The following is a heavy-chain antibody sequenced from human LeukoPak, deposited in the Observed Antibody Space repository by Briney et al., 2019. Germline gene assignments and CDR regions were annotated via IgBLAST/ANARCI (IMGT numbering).Heavy chain of an antibody. J-gene: IGHJ4*02. CDR3: ARRTPVNYDDSGYYDF. Sequence: PETLSLTCAVSGGSIRSYYWSWIRQPPGKGLEWIGYIYHSGSTNYNPSLKSRVTISVDTSKNHFSLKLTSVTAADTAVYFCARRTPVNYDDSGYYDFWGQGTLVTVSS. D-gene: IGHD3-22*01. CDR1: GGSIRSYY. V-gene: IGHV4-59*08. CDR2: IYHSGST.